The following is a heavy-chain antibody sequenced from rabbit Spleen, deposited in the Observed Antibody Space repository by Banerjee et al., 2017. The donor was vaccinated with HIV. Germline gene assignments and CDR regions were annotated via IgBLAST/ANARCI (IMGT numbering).Heavy chain of an antibody. V-gene: IGHV1S40*01. D-gene: IGHD4-1*01. Sequence: QSLEESGGDLVKPGASLTLTCTASGFSLSSYAMCWVRQAPGKGLEWIAYIYAGNSGSTNYASWAKGRFTISKTSSTTVTLQMTSLTVADTATYFCARGVPGFGRAFDSWGPGTLVTVS. CDR3: ARGVPGFGRAFDS. CDR1: GFSLSSYA. CDR2: IYAGNSGST. J-gene: IGHJ2*01.